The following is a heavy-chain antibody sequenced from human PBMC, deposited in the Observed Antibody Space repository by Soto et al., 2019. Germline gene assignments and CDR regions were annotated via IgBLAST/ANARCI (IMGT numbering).Heavy chain of an antibody. CDR2: ISYDGSNE. CDR1: GFTFSSYA. CDR3: AREAPIAAAGIFDY. Sequence: PGGSLRLSCAASGFTFSSYAMHWVRQAPGKGLEWVAIISYDGSNEYYADSVKGRFTISRDNSKNTLYLQMNSLRAEDTAVYYCAREAPIAAAGIFDYWGQGTLVTVSS. D-gene: IGHD6-13*01. J-gene: IGHJ4*02. V-gene: IGHV3-30-3*01.